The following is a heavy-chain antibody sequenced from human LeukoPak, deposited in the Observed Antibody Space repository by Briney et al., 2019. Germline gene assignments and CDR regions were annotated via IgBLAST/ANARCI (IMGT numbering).Heavy chain of an antibody. CDR2: ISSTSSTV. J-gene: IGHJ4*02. CDR1: GFTFSTYN. Sequence: GGSLRLSCAASGFTFSTYNMNWVRQAPGKGLEWISYISSTSSTVYYADSVKGRFTVSRDNAKNSLYLQMNSLRDEDTAVFFCARVGDGYSVNYLDSWGQGTLVTVSS. V-gene: IGHV3-48*02. CDR3: ARVGDGYSVNYLDS. D-gene: IGHD5-24*01.